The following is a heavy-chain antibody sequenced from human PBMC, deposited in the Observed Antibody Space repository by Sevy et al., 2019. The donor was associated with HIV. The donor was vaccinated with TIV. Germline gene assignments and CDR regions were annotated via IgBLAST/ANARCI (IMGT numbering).Heavy chain of an antibody. Sequence: GGSLRLSCAASGSTFSSYAMSWVRQAPGKGLEWVSVITYSSSSTYYADSVKGRFTISRDNSKNTLYLQLNSLRAEDTAVYYCAKDRVSGSYYTGDFDYWGQGTLVTVSS. D-gene: IGHD3-10*01. CDR1: GSTFSSYA. CDR3: AKDRVSGSYYTGDFDY. V-gene: IGHV3-23*01. J-gene: IGHJ4*02. CDR2: ITYSSSST.